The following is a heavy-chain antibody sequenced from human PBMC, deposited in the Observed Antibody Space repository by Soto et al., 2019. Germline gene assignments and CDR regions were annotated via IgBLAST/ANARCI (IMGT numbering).Heavy chain of an antibody. D-gene: IGHD2-2*02. Sequence: SETLSLTCTVSGGSINNYYWSWIRQPPGKGLEWIGYIYDSGSTHYNPSLKSRVTISVDTSKNQFSLKPSSVTAADTAVYYCARDPRYSAAIGYGMDVWGQGTTVTVSS. CDR2: IYDSGST. J-gene: IGHJ6*02. V-gene: IGHV4-59*01. CDR3: ARDPRYSAAIGYGMDV. CDR1: GGSINNYY.